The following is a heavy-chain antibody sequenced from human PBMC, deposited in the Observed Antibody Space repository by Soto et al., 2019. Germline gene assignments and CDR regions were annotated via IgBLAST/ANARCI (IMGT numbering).Heavy chain of an antibody. V-gene: IGHV3-48*01. J-gene: IGHJ5*02. CDR1: GFIFSSYS. CDR3: ARHPERIAQIGWFDP. D-gene: IGHD6-13*01. CDR2: ISSSSSTI. Sequence: GSLRVSCAASGFIFSSYSMNWGRQAPGKGLEWVSYISSSSSTIYYADSVKGRFTISRDNAKNSLYLQMNSLRAEDTAVYYCARHPERIAQIGWFDPWGQGTLVTVSS.